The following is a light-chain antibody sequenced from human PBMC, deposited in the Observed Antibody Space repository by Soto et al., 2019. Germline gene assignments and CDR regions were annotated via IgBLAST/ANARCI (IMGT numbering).Light chain of an antibody. CDR1: QGISSW. J-gene: IGKJ5*01. V-gene: IGKV1D-16*01. CDR3: KQYNSYPIT. Sequence: DIQMTQSPSSLSASVGDRVTITCRASQGISSWLAWYQQKPEKAHKSLIYAAYSLQSGVQSRFSGSGSGTDFTLTIRSLQPEDFATYYCKQYNSYPITVGQGTRLEI. CDR2: AAY.